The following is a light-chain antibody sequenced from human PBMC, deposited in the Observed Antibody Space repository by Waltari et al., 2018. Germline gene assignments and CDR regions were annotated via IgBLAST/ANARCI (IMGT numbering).Light chain of an antibody. CDR1: QDITTS. J-gene: IGKJ2*01. V-gene: IGKV1-33*01. CDR2: DAS. Sequence: DTQLTQSPSSLSADGGDRDTSTCQATQDITTSLSWFQQKPGKAPQLLIYDASSLQAGVPSRFSGTGSGTAFSFTITSLQPEDSATYYCQHYHSLPYTFGRGTKLQIK. CDR3: QHYHSLPYT.